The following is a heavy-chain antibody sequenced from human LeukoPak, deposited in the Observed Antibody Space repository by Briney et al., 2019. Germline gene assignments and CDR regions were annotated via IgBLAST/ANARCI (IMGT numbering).Heavy chain of an antibody. D-gene: IGHD3-3*01. CDR2: IRYDGSNK. J-gene: IGHJ4*02. CDR1: GFTFSSYG. V-gene: IGHV3-30*02. Sequence: GGSLRLSXAASGFTFSSYGMHWVGQTPGKGLEWLAFIRYDGSNKYYADSVKGRFTISRDNSKNTLYLQMNSLRAEDTAVYYCAKGYYDFWSGYYTPHLDYWGQGTLVTVSS. CDR3: AKGYYDFWSGYYTPHLDY.